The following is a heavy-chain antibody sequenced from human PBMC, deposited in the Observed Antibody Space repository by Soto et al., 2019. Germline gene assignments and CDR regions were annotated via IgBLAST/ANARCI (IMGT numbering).Heavy chain of an antibody. V-gene: IGHV2-5*02. CDR1: GFSLSTSGVG. CDR3: AHRHLYSYGPDTFDY. D-gene: IGHD5-18*01. J-gene: IGHJ4*02. CDR2: IYWDDDK. Sequence: SGPTLVNPTQTLTLTCTFSGFSLSTSGVGVGWIRQPPGKALEWLALIYWDDDKRYSPSLKSRLTITKDTSKKQVVLTMTNMDPVDTATYFCAHRHLYSYGPDTFDYWGQGTLVTVSS.